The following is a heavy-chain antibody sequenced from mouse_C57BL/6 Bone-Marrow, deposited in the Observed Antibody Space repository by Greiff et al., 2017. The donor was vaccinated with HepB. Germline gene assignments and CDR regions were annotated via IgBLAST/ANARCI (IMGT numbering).Heavy chain of an antibody. CDR3: ARSRLLPYAMDY. J-gene: IGHJ4*01. V-gene: IGHV1-50*01. CDR1: GYTFTSYW. Sequence: VQLQQPGAELVKPGASVKLSCKASGYTFTSYWMQWVKLRPGQGLEWIGEIDPSDSYTNYNQKFKGKATLTVDTSSSTAYMQLSSLTSEDSAVYYCARSRLLPYAMDYWGQGTSVTVSS. CDR2: IDPSDSYT. D-gene: IGHD2-3*01.